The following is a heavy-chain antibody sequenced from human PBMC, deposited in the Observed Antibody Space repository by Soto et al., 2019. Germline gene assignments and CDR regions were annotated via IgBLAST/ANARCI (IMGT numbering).Heavy chain of an antibody. V-gene: IGHV3-30*18. Sequence: GGSLRLSCAASGFTFSSYGMHWVRQAPGKGLEWVAVISYDGNNKYYADSVKGRFTISRDNSKNTLYLQMNSLRAEDTAVYYCAKDSGKYYWGQGTLVTVSS. CDR2: ISYDGNNK. CDR1: GFTFSSYG. J-gene: IGHJ4*02. D-gene: IGHD1-26*01. CDR3: AKDSGKYY.